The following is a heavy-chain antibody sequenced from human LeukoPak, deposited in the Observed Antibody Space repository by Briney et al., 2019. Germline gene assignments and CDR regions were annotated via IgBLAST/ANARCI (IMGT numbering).Heavy chain of an antibody. D-gene: IGHD3-10*01. CDR1: GGSIXSSSXY. V-gene: IGHV4-39*01. Sequence: KPSETLSLTCTVSGGSIXSSSXYXGXIRQPXGKGLXXIGTIYYSGSASYTPXLQSRVTISVDTSKNQFSLKLGSVTAADTAVYFCQRHGSYNYFGMDVWGRGTTVTVSS. J-gene: IGHJ6*02. CDR2: IYYSGSA. CDR3: QRHGSYNYFGMDV.